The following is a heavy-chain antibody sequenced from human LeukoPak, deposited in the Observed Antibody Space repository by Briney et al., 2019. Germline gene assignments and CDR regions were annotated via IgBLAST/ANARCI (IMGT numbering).Heavy chain of an antibody. CDR1: GGSISSGGYY. Sequence: SETLSLTRTVSGGSISSGGYYWSWIRQPPGKGLEWIGYIYHSGSTYYNPSLKSRVTISVDRSKNQFSLKLSSVTAADTAVYYCAREHRGLGANFDYWGQGTLVTVSS. CDR3: AREHRGLGANFDY. D-gene: IGHD5-12*01. V-gene: IGHV4-30-2*01. CDR2: IYHSGST. J-gene: IGHJ4*02.